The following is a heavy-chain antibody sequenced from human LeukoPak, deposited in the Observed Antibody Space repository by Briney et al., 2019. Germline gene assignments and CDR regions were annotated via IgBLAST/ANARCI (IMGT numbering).Heavy chain of an antibody. CDR1: GFTFSDYY. CDR3: TTQNWNEVLRFDY. V-gene: IGHV3-15*01. J-gene: IGHJ4*02. Sequence: GGSLRLSCAASGFTFSDYYMSWIRQAPGKGLEWVGRIKSKTDGGTTDYAAPVKGRFTISRDDSKNTLYLQMNSLKTEDTAVYYCTTQNWNEVLRFDYWGQGTLVTVSS. CDR2: IKSKTDGGTT. D-gene: IGHD1-1*01.